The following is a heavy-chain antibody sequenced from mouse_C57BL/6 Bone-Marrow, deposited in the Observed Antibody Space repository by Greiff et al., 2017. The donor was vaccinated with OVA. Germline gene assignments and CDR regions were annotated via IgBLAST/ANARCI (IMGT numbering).Heavy chain of an antibody. D-gene: IGHD2-2*01. CDR3: ARGDWFFDY. J-gene: IGHJ2*01. Sequence: EVQLQQSGPELVKPGASVKISCKASGYTFTDYYMNWVKQSHGKSLEWIGDINPNNGGTRYNQKFKGKATLTVDKSSSTAYMELRSLTSEDSAVYYCARGDWFFDYWGQGTTLTVSS. CDR1: GYTFTDYY. V-gene: IGHV1-26*01. CDR2: INPNNGGT.